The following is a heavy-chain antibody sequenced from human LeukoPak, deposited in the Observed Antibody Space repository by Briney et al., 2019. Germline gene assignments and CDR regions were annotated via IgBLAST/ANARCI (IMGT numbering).Heavy chain of an antibody. V-gene: IGHV3-15*01. CDR2: IKSKTDGGTT. CDR1: GFTFNNAW. CDR3: TTDGGYSSGWYFDY. D-gene: IGHD6-19*01. J-gene: IGHJ4*02. Sequence: PGGSLRLSCAASGFTFNNAWMSWVRQAPGKGLEWVGRIKSKTDGGTTDYAAPVKGRFTISRDDSKNTLYLQMNSLKTEDTAVYYCTTDGGYSSGWYFDYWGQGTLVTVSS.